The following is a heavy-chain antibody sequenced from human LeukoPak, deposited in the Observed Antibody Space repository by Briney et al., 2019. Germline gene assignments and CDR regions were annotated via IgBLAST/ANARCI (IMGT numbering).Heavy chain of an antibody. V-gene: IGHV3-23*01. CDR2: ISGSGGST. CDR1: GFTFSRFA. J-gene: IGHJ4*02. D-gene: IGHD6-19*01. CDR3: AKDRVFYSSGWCFDY. Sequence: GFLRIPCAASGFTFSRFALSWVRQAPGKGLGWVPGISGSGGSTYYADSVKGRFTISRDNSKNTLYLQMNSLRAEDTAVYYCAKDRVFYSSGWCFDYWGQGTLVTVSS.